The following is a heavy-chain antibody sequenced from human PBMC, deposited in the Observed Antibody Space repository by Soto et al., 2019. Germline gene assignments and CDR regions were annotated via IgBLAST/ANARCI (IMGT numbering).Heavy chain of an antibody. CDR1: GFSLTTSGMG. V-gene: IGHV2-5*02. CDR3: VRRRRLCDGGIWYYSWFDP. CDR2: IFCDDDK. Sequence: QITLKESGPTLVKPTQTLTLTCIFSGFSLTTSGMGVGWIRQPPGRALEWLAVIFCDDDKRYSPSLKSRLTITKDTAKNQVVLTMTNMDPVDTATYYCVRRRRLCDGGIWYYSWFDPWGQGALVTFSS. D-gene: IGHD2-15*01. J-gene: IGHJ5*02.